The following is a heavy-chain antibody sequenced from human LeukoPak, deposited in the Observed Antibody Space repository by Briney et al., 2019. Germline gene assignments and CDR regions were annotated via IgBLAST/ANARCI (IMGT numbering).Heavy chain of an antibody. CDR1: GFTFSSYA. V-gene: IGHV3-23*01. CDR3: HNDPDIVVVPAAPPGY. D-gene: IGHD2-2*01. Sequence: GGSLRLSCAASGFTFSSYAMSWVRQAPGKGLEWVSAISGSGGSTYYADSVKGRFTISRDNSKNTLYLQMNSLRAEDTAVYYCHNDPDIVVVPAAPPGYWGQGTLVTVSS. J-gene: IGHJ4*02. CDR2: ISGSGGST.